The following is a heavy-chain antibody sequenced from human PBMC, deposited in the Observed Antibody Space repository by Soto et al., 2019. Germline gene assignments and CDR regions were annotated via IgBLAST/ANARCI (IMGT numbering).Heavy chain of an antibody. Sequence: PSETLSLTCTVSGGSISSSSYYWGWIRQPPGKGLEWIGSIYYSGSTYYNPSLKSRVTISVDTSKNQFSLKLSSVTAADTAVYYCARRPPQWPRVVTRAYYYYGMDVWGQVTTVTVSS. CDR1: GGSISSSSYY. D-gene: IGHD6-19*01. V-gene: IGHV4-39*01. CDR2: IYYSGST. J-gene: IGHJ6*02. CDR3: ARRPPQWPRVVTRAYYYYGMDV.